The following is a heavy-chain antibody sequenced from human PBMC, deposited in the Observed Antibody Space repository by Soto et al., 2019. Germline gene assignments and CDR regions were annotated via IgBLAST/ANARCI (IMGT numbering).Heavy chain of an antibody. CDR2: ISGNGKTT. Sequence: EVQVLESGGGSLQPGGSLRLSCVASGFTFNAHAMTWVRQGPGMGLEWTSSISGNGKTTYYADSVKGRFTVSRDNSKNTLSLQMNSLRVEDTATYYCVKDWTGNKCPCLDVWGQGTTVTVSS. CDR1: GFTFNAHA. CDR3: VKDWTGNKCPCLDV. D-gene: IGHD2-8*02. J-gene: IGHJ6*02. V-gene: IGHV3-23*01.